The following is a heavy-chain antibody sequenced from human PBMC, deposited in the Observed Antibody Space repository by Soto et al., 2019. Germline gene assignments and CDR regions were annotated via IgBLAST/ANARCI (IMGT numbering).Heavy chain of an antibody. D-gene: IGHD6-25*01. J-gene: IGHJ4*02. Sequence: WESLTISFTCSGNSFTRYWIGWVRQMPGKGLEWMGIIYPGDSDTRYSPSFQGQVTISADKSISTAYLQWSSLKASDTAMYYCARLDGYPFYFDYWGQGTLVTFSS. V-gene: IGHV5-51*01. CDR2: IYPGDSDT. CDR1: GNSFTRYW. CDR3: ARLDGYPFYFDY.